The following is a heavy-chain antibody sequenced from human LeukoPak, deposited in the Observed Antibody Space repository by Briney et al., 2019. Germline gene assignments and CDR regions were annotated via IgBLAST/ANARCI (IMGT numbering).Heavy chain of an antibody. D-gene: IGHD4-17*01. CDR2: ISSSSSTI. CDR1: GFTFSNYN. Sequence: GGSLRLSCAASGFTFSNYNMNWVRLAPGKGLEWVSYISSSSSTIYYADSVKGRFTISRDNAKNSLYLQMNSLRAEDTAAYYCASLYGEILDYWGQGTLVTVSS. CDR3: ASLYGEILDY. V-gene: IGHV3-48*01. J-gene: IGHJ4*02.